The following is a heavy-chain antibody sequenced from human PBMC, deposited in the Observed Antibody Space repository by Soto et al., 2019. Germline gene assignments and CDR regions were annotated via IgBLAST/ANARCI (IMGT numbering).Heavy chain of an antibody. CDR1: GFTFSSYA. Sequence: GGSLRLSCAASGFTFSSYAMSWVRQAPGKGLEWVSAISGSGGSTYYADSVKGRFTISRDNSKNTLYLQMNSLRAEDTAVYYFAKAYCTNGVCPYYYYYMDVWGKGTTVTVSS. V-gene: IGHV3-23*01. CDR3: AKAYCTNGVCPYYYYYMDV. D-gene: IGHD2-8*01. CDR2: ISGSGGST. J-gene: IGHJ6*03.